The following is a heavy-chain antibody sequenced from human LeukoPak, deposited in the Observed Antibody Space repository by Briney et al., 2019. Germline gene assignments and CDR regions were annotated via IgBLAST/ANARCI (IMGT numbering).Heavy chain of an antibody. CDR2: ISRSSSYK. D-gene: IGHD6-13*01. CDR1: GFTFSSYS. CDR3: AVYSSSWYVVDYYYGMDV. V-gene: IGHV3-21*01. Sequence: GGSLRLSCAASGFTFSSYSMNWVRQAPGKGLEWVSYISRSSSYKYYADSVTGRFTISRDNGKNSLYLQMNSLRAEDTAVYYCAVYSSSWYVVDYYYGMDVWGQGTTVTVS. J-gene: IGHJ6*02.